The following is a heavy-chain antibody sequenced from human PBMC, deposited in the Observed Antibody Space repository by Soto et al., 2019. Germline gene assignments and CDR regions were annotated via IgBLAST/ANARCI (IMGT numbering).Heavy chain of an antibody. CDR3: ARDSSGAPTEGGYYYYGMDV. Sequence: GGSLRLSCAASGFTFSSYWMSWVRQAPGKGLEWVANIKQDGSEKYYVDSVKGRFTISRDNAKNSLYLQMNSLRAEDTAVYYCARDSSGAPTEGGYYYYGMDVWGQGTTVTVSS. V-gene: IGHV3-7*05. D-gene: IGHD6-25*01. CDR1: GFTFSSYW. J-gene: IGHJ6*02. CDR2: IKQDGSEK.